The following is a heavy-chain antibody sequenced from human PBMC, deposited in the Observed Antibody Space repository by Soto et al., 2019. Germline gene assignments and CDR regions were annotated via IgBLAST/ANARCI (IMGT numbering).Heavy chain of an antibody. V-gene: IGHV3-30-3*01. J-gene: IGHJ6*02. D-gene: IGHD6-19*01. CDR1: GSTFSSYA. CDR3: ARDSYSSGWYSNYYYYGMDV. Sequence: GGSLRLSCAASGSTFSSYAMHWVRQAPGKGLEWVAVISYDGSNKYYADSVKGRFTISRDNSKNTLYLQMNSLRAEDTAVYYCARDSYSSGWYSNYYYYGMDVWGQGTTVTVSS. CDR2: ISYDGSNK.